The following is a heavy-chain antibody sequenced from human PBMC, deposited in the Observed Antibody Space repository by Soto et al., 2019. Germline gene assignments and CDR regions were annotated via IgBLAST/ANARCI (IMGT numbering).Heavy chain of an antibody. J-gene: IGHJ4*02. CDR3: ATTHGASDY. D-gene: IGHD4-17*01. Sequence: PSETLSLTSTVSGGSISSFHWSWIRQPPGEGLEWIGYIHSSGSTNYNPSLKSRVTISVDTSKNQFSLKLSSVTAADTAVYYCATTHGASDYWGQGTLVTVSS. CDR1: GGSISSFH. V-gene: IGHV4-59*08. CDR2: IHSSGST.